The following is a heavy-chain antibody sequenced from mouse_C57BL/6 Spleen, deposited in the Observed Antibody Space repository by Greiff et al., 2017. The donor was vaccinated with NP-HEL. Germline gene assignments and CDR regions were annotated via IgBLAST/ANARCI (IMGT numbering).Heavy chain of an antibody. Sequence: VQLQQSGPELVKPGASVKISCKASGYAFSSSWMNWVKQRPGKGLEWIGRIYPGDGDTNYNGKFKGKATLTADKSSSTAYMQLSSLTSEDSAVYFCAVIYYDYDEDFYYFDYWGQGTTLTVSS. CDR2: IYPGDGDT. CDR1: GYAFSSSW. D-gene: IGHD2-4*01. CDR3: AVIYYDYDEDFYYFDY. J-gene: IGHJ2*01. V-gene: IGHV1-82*01.